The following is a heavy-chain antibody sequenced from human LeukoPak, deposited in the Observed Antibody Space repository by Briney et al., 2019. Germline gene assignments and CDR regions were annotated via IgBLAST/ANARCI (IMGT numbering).Heavy chain of an antibody. J-gene: IGHJ4*02. Sequence: GGSLRLSCAASGFTSSDYYMSWIRQAPGKGLEWVSYISSSGSTIYYADSVKGRFTISRDNAKNSLYLQMNSLRAEDTAVYYCAREPKLAFLDYWGQGTLVTVSS. CDR1: GFTSSDYY. V-gene: IGHV3-11*01. CDR2: ISSSGSTI. D-gene: IGHD3-3*02. CDR3: AREPKLAFLDY.